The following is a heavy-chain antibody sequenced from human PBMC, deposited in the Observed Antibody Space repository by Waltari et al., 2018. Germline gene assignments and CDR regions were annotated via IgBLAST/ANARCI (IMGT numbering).Heavy chain of an antibody. Sequence: VQLVQSGAEVKKPGESLKISCKGSGYSFTSYWIGWVRQMPGKGLEWIGYIYYSGSTNYNPSLKSRVTISVDTSKNQFSLKLSSVTAADTAVYYCARPRREWELLPFDYWGQGTLVTVSS. CDR2: IYYSGST. J-gene: IGHJ4*02. CDR3: ARPRREWELLPFDY. D-gene: IGHD1-26*01. CDR1: GYSFTSYW. V-gene: IGHV4-59*01.